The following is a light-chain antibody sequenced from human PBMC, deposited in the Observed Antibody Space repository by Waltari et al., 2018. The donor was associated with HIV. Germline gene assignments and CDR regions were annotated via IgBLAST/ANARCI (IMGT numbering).Light chain of an antibody. V-gene: IGLV1-51*01. CDR2: DNN. CDR1: SSTGAAHD. Sequence: QSVLPHPPSLSVAPAQQGTLSCSGSSSTGAAHDVSWYQQLPGTAPKLLIYDNNKRPSGIPDRFSGSKSGTSATLGITGLQTGDEADYYCGTWDSSLSAGVFGGGTKLTVL. CDR3: GTWDSSLSAGV. J-gene: IGLJ2*01.